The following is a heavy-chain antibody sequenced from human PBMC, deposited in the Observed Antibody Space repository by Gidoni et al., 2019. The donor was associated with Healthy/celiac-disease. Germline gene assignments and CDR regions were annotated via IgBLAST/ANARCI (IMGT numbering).Heavy chain of an antibody. CDR3: ARDGGWSLGYYYGMDV. V-gene: IGHV4-61*02. CDR1: GVSISSGSYY. D-gene: IGHD6-19*01. J-gene: IGHJ6*02. Sequence: QVQLQESGPGLVKPSQTLSLTCTVSGVSISSGSYYWSWIRQPAGKGLDWIGRIYTSGSTNYNPSRKSRVTRSVDTSKNQFSLKLSSVTAADTAVYYCARDGGWSLGYYYGMDVWGQGTTVTVSS. CDR2: IYTSGST.